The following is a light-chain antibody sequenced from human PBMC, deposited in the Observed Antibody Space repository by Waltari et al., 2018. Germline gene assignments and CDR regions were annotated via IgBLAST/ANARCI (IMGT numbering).Light chain of an antibody. CDR3: QSYDSNLNGHHWL. CDR2: DNI. J-gene: IGLJ3*02. CDR1: SSNTGAGYN. Sequence: QSVLTQPPSVSGAPGQRLTISCTGTSSNTGAGYNVHWYQHLPGAAPKLLLFDNINRPSGVPDRFSGSKSGASASLAITALQAEDEALYYCQSYDSNLNGHHWLFGGGTKLTVL. V-gene: IGLV1-40*01.